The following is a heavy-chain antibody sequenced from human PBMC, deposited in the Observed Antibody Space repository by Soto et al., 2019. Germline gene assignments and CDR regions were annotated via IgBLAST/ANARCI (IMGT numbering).Heavy chain of an antibody. CDR2: ISGSGGST. J-gene: IGHJ4*02. CDR3: AKEYSSSIRRGFDY. D-gene: IGHD6-13*01. V-gene: IGHV3-23*01. Sequence: QSGGSLRLSCAASGFTFSSYAMSWVRQAPGKGLEWVSTISGSGGSTYYADSVKGRFTISRDNSKNTLYLQMNSLRAEDTAVYYCAKEYSSSIRRGFDYWGQGTLVTVSS. CDR1: GFTFSSYA.